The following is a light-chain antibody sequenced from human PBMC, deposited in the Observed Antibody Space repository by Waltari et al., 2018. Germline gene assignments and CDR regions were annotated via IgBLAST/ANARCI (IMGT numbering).Light chain of an antibody. CDR3: SSYRTTTTRL. Sequence: QSALTQPASVSGSPGQSITFSCTGTSSDVGGYNYVSWYQQHPGKAPKLIIYDVSERPSGVSTRFSGSKSGNTASLTISGLQAEDEADYYCSSYRTTTTRLFGGGTKVTVL. J-gene: IGLJ2*01. CDR1: SSDVGGYNY. V-gene: IGLV2-14*03. CDR2: DVS.